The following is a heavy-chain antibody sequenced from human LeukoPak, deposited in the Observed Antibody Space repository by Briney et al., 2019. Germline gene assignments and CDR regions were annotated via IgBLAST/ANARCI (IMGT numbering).Heavy chain of an antibody. Sequence: GRSLRLSCAAAGFTFDDYAMHWVRQAPGKGLEWVSGISWNSGSIGYADSVKGRFTISRDNAKNSLYLQMNSLRAEDTALYYCAKDQTYYYGSGSSNDAFDIWGQGTMVTVSS. J-gene: IGHJ3*02. CDR1: GFTFDDYA. D-gene: IGHD3-10*01. CDR2: ISWNSGSI. CDR3: AKDQTYYYGSGSSNDAFDI. V-gene: IGHV3-9*01.